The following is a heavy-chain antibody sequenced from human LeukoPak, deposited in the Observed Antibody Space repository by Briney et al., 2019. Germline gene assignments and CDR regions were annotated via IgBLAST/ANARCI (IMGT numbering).Heavy chain of an antibody. CDR1: GYSISSGYY. Sequence: PSETLSLTCTVSGYSISSGYYWSWIRQPPGKGLEWIGSIYHSGSTYYNPSLKSRVTISVDTSKNQFPLKLSSVTAADTAVYYCARERYSGYEWVLLSYNWFDPWGQGTLVTVSS. CDR2: IYHSGST. CDR3: ARERYSGYEWVLLSYNWFDP. J-gene: IGHJ5*02. V-gene: IGHV4-38-2*02. D-gene: IGHD5-12*01.